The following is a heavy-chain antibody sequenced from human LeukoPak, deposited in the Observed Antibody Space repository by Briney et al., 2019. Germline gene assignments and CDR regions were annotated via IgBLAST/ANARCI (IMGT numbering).Heavy chain of an antibody. D-gene: IGHD1-26*01. V-gene: IGHV4-61*02. CDR2: IYTSGST. Sequence: PSQTLSLTCTVSGGSISRGSYYWSWIRQPAGKGLEWIGRIYTSGSTNYNPSLKSRVTISVDTSKNQFSLKLSSVTAADTAVYYCARGGELSNDYWGQGTLVTVSS. CDR3: ARGGELSNDY. CDR1: GGSISRGSYY. J-gene: IGHJ4*02.